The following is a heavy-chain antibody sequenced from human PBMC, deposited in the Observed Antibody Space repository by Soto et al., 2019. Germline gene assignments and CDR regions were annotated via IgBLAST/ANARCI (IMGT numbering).Heavy chain of an antibody. CDR2: IYYSGST. CDR3: ARLGYCSSTSCPYYYYMDV. V-gene: IGHV4-59*08. J-gene: IGHJ6*03. D-gene: IGHD2-2*01. Sequence: SETLSLTCTVSGGSISSYYWSWIRQPPGKGLEWIGYIYYSGSTNYNPSLKSRVTISVDTSKNQFSLKLSSVTAADTAVYYCARLGYCSSTSCPYYYYMDVWGKGTTVTVSS. CDR1: GGSISSYY.